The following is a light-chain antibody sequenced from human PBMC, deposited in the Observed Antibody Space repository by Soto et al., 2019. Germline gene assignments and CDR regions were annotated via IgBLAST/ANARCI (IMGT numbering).Light chain of an antibody. J-gene: IGKJ4*01. V-gene: IGKV3-11*01. CDR2: DAS. CDR1: QSVSSY. CDR3: QQRSNWPT. Sequence: EFVLTQSPGTLSLSPGERATLSCRASQSVSSYLAWYQQKPGQAPRLLIYDASNRATGIPARFSGSGSGTDFTLTISSLEPEDFAVYYCQQRSNWPTFGGGTKV.